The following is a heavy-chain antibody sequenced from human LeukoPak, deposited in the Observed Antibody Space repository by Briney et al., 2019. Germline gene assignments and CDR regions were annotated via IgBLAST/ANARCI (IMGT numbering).Heavy chain of an antibody. CDR1: GGSISSYY. CDR3: ARHTGYDSTIDY. D-gene: IGHD5-12*01. Sequence: SETLSLTCAVSGGSISSYYWSWIRQPPGKGLEWIGYIYYSGSTNYNPSLKSRVTISVDTSKNQFSLKLSSVTAADTAVYYCARHTGYDSTIDYWGQGTLVTVSS. CDR2: IYYSGST. J-gene: IGHJ4*02. V-gene: IGHV4-59*08.